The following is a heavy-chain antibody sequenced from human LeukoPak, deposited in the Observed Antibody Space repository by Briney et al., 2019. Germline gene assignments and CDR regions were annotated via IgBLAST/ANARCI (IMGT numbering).Heavy chain of an antibody. CDR3: ARDLTGGREV. D-gene: IGHD3-9*01. J-gene: IGHJ4*02. CDR1: GLTFSSYS. V-gene: IGHV3-74*01. CDR2: INEDGRTI. Sequence: PGGSLRLSCVVSGLTFSSYSMSWVRQAPGKGLMWVSRINEDGRTINYADSVEGRFTISRDRAKNTLYLQMNSLRVEDTAVYFCARDLTGGREVWGQGTLVTVSS.